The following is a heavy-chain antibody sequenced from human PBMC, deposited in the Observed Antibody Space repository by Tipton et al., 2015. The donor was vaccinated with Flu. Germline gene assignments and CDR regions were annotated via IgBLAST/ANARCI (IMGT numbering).Heavy chain of an antibody. CDR3: AREGDGYSRCWYAS. CDR1: GGSISTYY. CDR2: FYNNGST. V-gene: IGHV4-4*07. J-gene: IGHJ5*02. Sequence: TLSLTCSVSGGSISTYYWSWILQPAGKGLEWVGHFYNNGSTRYNPTLKNRCTMSADTSRSQFSLKVTSVTAADTAVYFWAREGDGYSRCWYASWGQGILVIVSS. D-gene: IGHD6-13*01.